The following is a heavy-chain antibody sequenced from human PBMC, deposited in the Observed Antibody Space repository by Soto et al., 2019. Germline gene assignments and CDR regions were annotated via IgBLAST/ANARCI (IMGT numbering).Heavy chain of an antibody. J-gene: IGHJ6*03. CDR2: IYYSGST. Sequence: PSETLSLTCTVSGGSISSGGYYWSWIRQHPGKGLEWIGYIYYSGSTYYNPSLKSRVTISVDTSKNQFSLKLSSVTAADTAVYYCARAGRLRPQYYYYYYMDVWGKGTTVTVSS. CDR1: GGSISSGGYY. V-gene: IGHV4-31*03. D-gene: IGHD4-17*01. CDR3: ARAGRLRPQYYYYYYMDV.